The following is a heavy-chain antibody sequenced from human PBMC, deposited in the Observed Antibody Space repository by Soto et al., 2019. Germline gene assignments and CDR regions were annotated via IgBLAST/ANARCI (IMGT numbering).Heavy chain of an antibody. J-gene: IGHJ6*02. CDR3: ARGTTDYYGMDV. V-gene: IGHV3-33*01. Sequence: GGSLRLSCAASGFTFSSYGMHWVRQAPGKGLEWVAVIWYDGSNKYYADSVKGRFTISRDNSKNTLYLQMNSLRAEDTAVYYCARGTTDYYGMDVWGQGTTVTVSS. D-gene: IGHD4-4*01. CDR1: GFTFSSYG. CDR2: IWYDGSNK.